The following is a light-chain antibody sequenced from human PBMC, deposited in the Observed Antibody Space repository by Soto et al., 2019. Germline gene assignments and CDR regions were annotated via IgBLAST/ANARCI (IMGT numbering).Light chain of an antibody. CDR2: GNS. J-gene: IGLJ2*01. CDR3: QSYDISQSGYVV. CDR1: SSNIGAGYD. Sequence: QSVLTQPPSVSGAPGQRVTISCTGSSSNIGAGYDVHWYQQLPGTAPKLLIYGNSNRPSGVPDRFSGSKSGTSASLAITGVQAEDEADDYCQSYDISQSGYVVFGGGTKLTVL. V-gene: IGLV1-40*01.